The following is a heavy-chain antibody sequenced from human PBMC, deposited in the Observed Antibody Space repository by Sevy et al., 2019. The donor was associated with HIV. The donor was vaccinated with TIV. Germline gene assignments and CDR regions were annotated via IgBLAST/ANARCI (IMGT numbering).Heavy chain of an antibody. V-gene: IGHV3-30*18. CDR3: GKAHADCSGGTCYTAHYYYDMDV. D-gene: IGHD2-15*01. J-gene: IGHJ6*02. Sequence: GGSLRLSCAASGFAFSDYAMHWVRQAPGKGLEWVAAISYAGVKKYFPHSVKDRFTVSKDNSKNLLYLEMNSLGAEDTAGFYCGKAHADCSGGTCYTAHYYYDMDVWGRGATVTVSS. CDR1: GFAFSDYA. CDR2: ISYAGVKK.